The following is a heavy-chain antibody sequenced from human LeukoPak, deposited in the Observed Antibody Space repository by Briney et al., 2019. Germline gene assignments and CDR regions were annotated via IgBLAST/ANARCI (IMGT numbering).Heavy chain of an antibody. CDR3: AKDGDYDILTGYTPFDY. D-gene: IGHD3-9*01. CDR2: ISYDGSNK. Sequence: GRSLRLSCAASGFTFSSYAMHWVRQAPGKGLEWVAVISYDGSNKYYADSVKGRFTISRDNSKNTLYLQMNSLRAEDTAVYYCAKDGDYDILTGYTPFDYWGQGTLVTVSS. J-gene: IGHJ4*02. CDR1: GFTFSSYA. V-gene: IGHV3-30-3*01.